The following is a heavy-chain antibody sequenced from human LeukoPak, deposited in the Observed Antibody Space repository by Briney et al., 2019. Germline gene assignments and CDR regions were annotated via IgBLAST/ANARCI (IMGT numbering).Heavy chain of an antibody. CDR3: ANTDSSGYQYYFGY. CDR2: ISYDGSNK. D-gene: IGHD3-22*01. Sequence: GGSLRLSCAASGFTFSSYGMPWVRQAPGKGLEWVAVISYDGSNKYYADSVKGRFTISRDNSKNTLYLQMNSLRAEDTAVYYCANTDSSGYQYYFGYWGQGTLVTVSS. J-gene: IGHJ4*02. CDR1: GFTFSSYG. V-gene: IGHV3-30*18.